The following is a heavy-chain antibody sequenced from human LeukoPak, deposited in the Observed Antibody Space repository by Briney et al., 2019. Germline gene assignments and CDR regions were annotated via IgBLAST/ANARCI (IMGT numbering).Heavy chain of an antibody. Sequence: GSVKVSCRASGYTFTSYGISWVRQAPGQGLEWMGWISGYNGNTNYAQKLQGRVTMTTDTSTSTAYMELRGLRSDDTAVYYCARIAPYDYVWGSYRQGAFGIWGQGTMVTVSS. V-gene: IGHV1-18*01. CDR1: GYTFTSYG. D-gene: IGHD3-16*02. CDR2: ISGYNGNT. CDR3: ARIAPYDYVWGSYRQGAFGI. J-gene: IGHJ3*02.